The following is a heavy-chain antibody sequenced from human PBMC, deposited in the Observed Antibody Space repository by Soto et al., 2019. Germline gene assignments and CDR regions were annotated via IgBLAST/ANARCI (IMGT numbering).Heavy chain of an antibody. Sequence: EVQLVESGGTLVQPGESLRLSCAASGFTFSAYWMSWVRQAPGKGLEWVANIKKDGGEKYYVDSVKGRFNVSRDNARNLLYLQMNSLRAEDTAVYYCARDGIGGDWNTDFWGQGTLVTVSS. CDR1: GFTFSAYW. J-gene: IGHJ4*02. V-gene: IGHV3-7*01. CDR3: ARDGIGGDWNTDF. CDR2: IKKDGGEK. D-gene: IGHD2-21*02.